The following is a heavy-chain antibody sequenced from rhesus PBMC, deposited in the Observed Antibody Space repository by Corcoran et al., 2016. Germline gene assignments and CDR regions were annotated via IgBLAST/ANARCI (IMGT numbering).Heavy chain of an antibody. CDR2: ISNGCGST. J-gene: IGHJ1*01. V-gene: IGHV3S5*01. Sequence: EVQLVESGGGLVQPGGSLRLSCAASGFTFSSYGMSWVRQAPGKGLEWVSYISNGCGSTYYADSVKGRFTISRDNSKNTLSLQMNSLRAEDTAVYYCAKDWVDCSGIYCYAEYFEFWGQGALVTVSS. D-gene: IGHD2-27*01. CDR3: AKDWVDCSGIYCYAEYFEF. CDR1: GFTFSSYG.